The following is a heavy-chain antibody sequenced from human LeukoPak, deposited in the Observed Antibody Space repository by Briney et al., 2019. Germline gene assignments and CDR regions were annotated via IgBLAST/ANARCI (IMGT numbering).Heavy chain of an antibody. V-gene: IGHV4-30-2*01. CDR3: ARSAPSLALDY. CDR1: GGSISSGSYC. CDR2: IYHSGST. D-gene: IGHD3-3*01. Sequence: PSQTLSLTCTVSGGSISSGSYCWSWIRQPPGKGLEWIGYIYHSGSTYYNPSLKSRVTISVDRSKNQFSLKLSSVTAADTAVYYCARSAPSLALDYWGQGTLVTVSS. J-gene: IGHJ4*02.